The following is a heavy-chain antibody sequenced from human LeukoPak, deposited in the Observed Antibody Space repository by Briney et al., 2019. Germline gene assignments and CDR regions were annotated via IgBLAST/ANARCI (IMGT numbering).Heavy chain of an antibody. V-gene: IGHV4-31*03. D-gene: IGHD3/OR15-3a*01. CDR2: IYYSGST. CDR3: ARSKRTLGHYYYMDV. CDR1: GGSISSGGYY. J-gene: IGHJ6*03. Sequence: SETPSLTCTVSGGSISSGGYYWSWIRQHPGKGLEWIGYIYYSGSTYYNPSLKSRVTISVDTSKNQFSLKLSSVTAADTAVYYCARSKRTLGHYYYMDVWGKGTTVTVSS.